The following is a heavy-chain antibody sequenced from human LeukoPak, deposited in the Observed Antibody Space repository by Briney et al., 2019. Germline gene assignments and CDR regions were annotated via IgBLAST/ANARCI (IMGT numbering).Heavy chain of an antibody. CDR2: IYCSGST. CDR3: ARALVDKGYGFWSGISNWFDP. J-gene: IGHJ5*02. D-gene: IGHD3-3*01. CDR1: GGSISSYY. V-gene: IGHV4-59*01. Sequence: SETLSLSCTVSGGSISSYYWSWIRQPPGKGLEWIGYIYCSGSTNYNPSLKSRVTISVDTSKNRFSLKLSSVTAADTAVYYCARALVDKGYGFWSGISNWFDPWGQGTLVTVSS.